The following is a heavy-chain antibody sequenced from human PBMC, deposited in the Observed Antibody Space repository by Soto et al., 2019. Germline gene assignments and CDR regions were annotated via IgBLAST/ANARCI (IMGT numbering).Heavy chain of an antibody. CDR2: IYYSGST. CDR3: ARVLFDILTGYHDAFDI. J-gene: IGHJ3*02. D-gene: IGHD3-9*01. Sequence: SETLSLTCTVSGDCISRGGYYWSWIRQHPGKGLEWIGYIYYSGSTYYNPSLKSRVTISVDTSKNQFSLKLSSVTAADTAVYYCARVLFDILTGYHDAFDIWGQGTMVTVSS. V-gene: IGHV4-31*03. CDR1: GDCISRGGYY.